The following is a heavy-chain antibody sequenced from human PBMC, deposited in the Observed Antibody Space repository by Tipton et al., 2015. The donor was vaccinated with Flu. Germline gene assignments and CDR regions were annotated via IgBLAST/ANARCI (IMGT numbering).Heavy chain of an antibody. D-gene: IGHD2-2*01. Sequence: TLSLTCTVSGGSLRGYVWTWIRQPPGKGLEWIGYIYFTGSANYNPSLKSRVTMSVDTSKNHLSLKLRSVTAADTAVYYCARDKTGLDGSFQYQFDYWGQGALVTVSS. V-gene: IGHV4-59*01. CDR3: ARDKTGLDGSFQYQFDY. CDR1: GGSLRGYV. J-gene: IGHJ4*02. CDR2: IYFTGSA.